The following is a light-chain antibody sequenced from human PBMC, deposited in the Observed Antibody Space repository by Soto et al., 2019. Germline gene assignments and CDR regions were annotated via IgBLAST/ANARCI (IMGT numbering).Light chain of an antibody. CDR1: QSVSDN. J-gene: IGKJ2*01. Sequence: EIVMTQCPATLSVSPGERATLSCRASQSVSDNLAWYQQKPGQAPRLLIYGASTRATGIPARFSGSGSGTEFTLTISSLQSEDFAVYYCQQSNNWPYTFGQGTKLDIK. V-gene: IGKV3-15*01. CDR3: QQSNNWPYT. CDR2: GAS.